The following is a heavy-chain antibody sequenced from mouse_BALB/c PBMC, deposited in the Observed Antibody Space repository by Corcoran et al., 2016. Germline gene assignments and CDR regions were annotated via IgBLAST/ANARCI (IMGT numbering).Heavy chain of an antibody. CDR1: GFNIKDTY. V-gene: IGHV14-3*02. D-gene: IGHD4-1*01. CDR2: IDPANGNT. CDR3: ANWDWYFDV. Sequence: EVQLQQSGAELVKPGASVKLTCTASGFNIKDTYMHWVKQRPEQGLEWIVRIDPANGNTKYDPKFQGKATITADTSSNTAYLQLSSLTSEDTAVYYCANWDWYFDVWGAGTMVTVSS. J-gene: IGHJ1*01.